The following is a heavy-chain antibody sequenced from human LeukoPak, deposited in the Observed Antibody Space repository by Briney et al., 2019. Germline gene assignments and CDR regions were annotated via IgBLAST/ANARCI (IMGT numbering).Heavy chain of an antibody. CDR3: ARLEEDLTLGVAGYWFVP. J-gene: IGHJ5*02. CDR1: GYSFTTHW. Sequence: GAPLKISCKGSGYSFTTHWIGWVRQMPGKGLEWMGIIYPDDSNTRYSPSFQGQVTLSADKSINTAYLQWSSLRASDTAMYYCARLEEDLTLGVAGYWFVPWGQGTLVTVSS. D-gene: IGHD3-16*01. CDR2: IYPDDSNT. V-gene: IGHV5-51*01.